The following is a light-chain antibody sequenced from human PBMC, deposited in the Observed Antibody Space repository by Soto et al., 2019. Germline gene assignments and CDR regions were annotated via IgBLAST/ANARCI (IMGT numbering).Light chain of an antibody. V-gene: IGKV3-11*01. J-gene: IGKJ5*01. CDR1: LSVSVY. CDR3: HQRQYWPPIT. Sequence: LTPSAATLSLTPGERATLSCRTSLSVSVYLDWYQQKPGQAPRLLISDASNRATGIPARFSGSGSGTDFTLTISSLEPEDFAVYYCHQRQYWPPITFGQGTRLEI. CDR2: DAS.